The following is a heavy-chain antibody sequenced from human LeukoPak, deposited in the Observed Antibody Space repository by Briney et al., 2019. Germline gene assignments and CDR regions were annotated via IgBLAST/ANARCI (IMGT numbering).Heavy chain of an antibody. CDR2: INPNSGAT. Sequence: ASVKVSCKASGYTFTGYYMNWVRQAPGQGLEWMGWINPNSGATNHAQKFQGRVTMTRDTSISTAYMELSMLTSDDTAVYYCATDIVVVPAAGGYYYYYYMDVWGKGTTVTVSS. J-gene: IGHJ6*03. CDR1: GYTFTGYY. V-gene: IGHV1-2*02. CDR3: ATDIVVVPAAGGYYYYYYMDV. D-gene: IGHD2-2*01.